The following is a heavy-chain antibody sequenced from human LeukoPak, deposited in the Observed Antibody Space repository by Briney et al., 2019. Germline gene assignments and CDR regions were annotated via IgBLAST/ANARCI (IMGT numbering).Heavy chain of an antibody. V-gene: IGHV3-21*01. J-gene: IGHJ4*02. CDR2: ISSSSDYI. D-gene: IGHD1-26*01. CDR3: ARDLSGSYSTFDY. Sequence: GGSPRLSCAASGFTFSSYSMNWVRQAPGKGLEWVSSISSSSDYIYYADSVKGRFTISRDNAKNSLYLQMNSLRAEDTAMYYCARDLSGSYSTFDYWGQGTLVTVSS. CDR1: GFTFSSYS.